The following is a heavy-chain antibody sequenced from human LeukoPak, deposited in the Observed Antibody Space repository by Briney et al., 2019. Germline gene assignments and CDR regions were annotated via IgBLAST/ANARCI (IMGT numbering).Heavy chain of an antibody. J-gene: IGHJ4*02. CDR3: AKDRRGRRFGELLGEKDY. CDR2: ISGSGGST. Sequence: PGGSLRLSCAASGFTFSSYAMSWVRQAPGKGLEWVSAISGSGGSTYYADSVKGRFTIPRDNSKNTLYLQMNSLRAEDTAVYYCAKDRRGRRFGELLGEKDYWGQGTLVTVSS. CDR1: GFTFSSYA. D-gene: IGHD3-10*01. V-gene: IGHV3-23*01.